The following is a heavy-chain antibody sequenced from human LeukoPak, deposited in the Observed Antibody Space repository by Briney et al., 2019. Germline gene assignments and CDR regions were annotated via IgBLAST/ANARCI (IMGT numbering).Heavy chain of an antibody. J-gene: IGHJ4*02. Sequence: PGGSLRLSCAASGLTFSSYWMSWVRQAPGKGLEWVANIKQDGSEKYYVDSVKGRFTISRDNAKNSLYLQMNSLRAEDTAVYYCARDENGYGDYDLYFDYWGQGTLVTVSS. CDR1: GLTFSSYW. V-gene: IGHV3-7*01. CDR3: ARDENGYGDYDLYFDY. D-gene: IGHD4-17*01. CDR2: IKQDGSEK.